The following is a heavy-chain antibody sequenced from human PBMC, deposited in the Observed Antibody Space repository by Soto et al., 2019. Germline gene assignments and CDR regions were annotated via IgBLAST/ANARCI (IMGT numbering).Heavy chain of an antibody. V-gene: IGHV1-69*13. CDR3: ARGRGPRYYYYGMDV. CDR1: GGTFSSYA. CDR2: IIPIFGTA. J-gene: IGHJ6*02. Sequence: EASVKVSCKASGGTFSSYAISWVRQAPGQGLEWMGGIIPIFGTANYAQKFQGRVTITADESTSTAYMELSSLRSEDTAVYYCARGRGPRYYYYGMDVWGQGTTVTSP. D-gene: IGHD3-10*01.